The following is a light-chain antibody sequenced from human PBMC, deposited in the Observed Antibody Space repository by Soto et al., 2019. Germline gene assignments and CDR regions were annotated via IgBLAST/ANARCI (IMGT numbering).Light chain of an antibody. V-gene: IGKV1-8*01. CDR3: QQYFRFPWT. J-gene: IGKJ1*01. CDR1: QDIGSY. CDR2: AAS. Sequence: AIRMTQFPSSLSASTGDRVTITCRASQDIGSYLCWYQQKPGKAPQLLIHAASTLQSGVPTRFSGSGSGTDFTLTISSVQSEDLEIYYCQQYFRFPWTLGQGTKVDIK.